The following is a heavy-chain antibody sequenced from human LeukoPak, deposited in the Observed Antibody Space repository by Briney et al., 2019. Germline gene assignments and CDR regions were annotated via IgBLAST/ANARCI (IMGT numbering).Heavy chain of an antibody. Sequence: GGSLRPSCAASGFTFSSYAIHWVRQAQGKGLEWVAVISYDGTYKYYADSVKGRFTISRDNSKNTLYLQMNSLRAEDTAVYYCARVHGGGAFDIWGQGAMVTVSS. CDR2: ISYDGTYK. CDR1: GFTFSSYA. V-gene: IGHV3-30*14. D-gene: IGHD3-10*01. CDR3: ARVHGGGAFDI. J-gene: IGHJ3*02.